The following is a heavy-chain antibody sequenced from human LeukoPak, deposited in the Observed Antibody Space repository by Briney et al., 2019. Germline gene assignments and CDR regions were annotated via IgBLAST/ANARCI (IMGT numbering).Heavy chain of an antibody. Sequence: PSETLSLTCAVYGGSFSGYYWSWIRQPPGKGLEWIGEINHSGGTNYNPSLKSRVTISVDTSKNQFSLKLSSVTAADTAVYYCARGGILWFGELSPTSFDIWGQGTMVTVSS. V-gene: IGHV4-34*01. CDR2: INHSGGT. CDR1: GGSFSGYY. CDR3: ARGGILWFGELSPTSFDI. J-gene: IGHJ3*02. D-gene: IGHD3-10*01.